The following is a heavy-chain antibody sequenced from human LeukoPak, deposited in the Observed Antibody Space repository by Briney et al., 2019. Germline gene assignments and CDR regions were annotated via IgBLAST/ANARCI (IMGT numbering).Heavy chain of an antibody. V-gene: IGHV1-2*02. CDR3: ARAWVGATTLYFDY. D-gene: IGHD1-26*01. CDR1: GYTFTSYG. CDR2: INPNSGGT. Sequence: ASVKVSCKASGYTFTSYGICWVRQAPGQGLEWMGWINPNSGGTNYAQKFQGRVTMTRDTSISTAYMELSRLRSDDTAVYYCARAWVGATTLYFDYWGQGTLVTVSS. J-gene: IGHJ4*02.